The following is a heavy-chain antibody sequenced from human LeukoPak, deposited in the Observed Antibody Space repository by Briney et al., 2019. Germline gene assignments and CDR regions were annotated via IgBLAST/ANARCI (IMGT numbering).Heavy chain of an antibody. Sequence: GGSLRLSCSISGFSFSSYSMNWVRQAPGKGLEWASYISGSGSRIYYADSVKGRFTISRDNAKNSLYLQLNTLRAEDTAVYYCARAPPDYGGYTNDYWGQGTLVTVSS. V-gene: IGHV3-48*01. CDR1: GFSFSSYS. J-gene: IGHJ4*02. D-gene: IGHD4-23*01. CDR2: ISGSGSRI. CDR3: ARAPPDYGGYTNDY.